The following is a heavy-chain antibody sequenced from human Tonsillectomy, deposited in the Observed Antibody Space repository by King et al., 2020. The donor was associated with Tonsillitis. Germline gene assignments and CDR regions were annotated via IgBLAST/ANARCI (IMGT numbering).Heavy chain of an antibody. Sequence: VQLQESGPGLVKPSETLSLTCTVSGYSISSGYSWGWIRQPPGRGLEWIGIIYHSGSTYSNPSLQSRVSISVDTSKNQFSLKVRSVTAADTAVYYCARSGEQWLVLRGGNYYFDSWGQGTLVTVSS. CDR2: IYHSGST. V-gene: IGHV4-38-2*02. J-gene: IGHJ4*02. D-gene: IGHD6-19*01. CDR3: ARSGEQWLVLRGGNYYFDS. CDR1: GYSISSGYS.